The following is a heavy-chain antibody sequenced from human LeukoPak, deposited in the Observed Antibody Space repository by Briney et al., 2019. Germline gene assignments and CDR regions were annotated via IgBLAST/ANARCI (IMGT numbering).Heavy chain of an antibody. J-gene: IGHJ4*02. CDR3: ASSGY. CDR1: GFTFTDYY. Sequence: GGSLRLSCAAAGFTFTDYYMSWLRQAPGKGLECVSYISSSGKTIYYADSVKGRFTISRDNSKNTLYLQMNSLRAEDTAVYYCASSGYWGQGTLVTVSS. V-gene: IGHV3-11*01. D-gene: IGHD3-10*01. CDR2: ISSSGKTI.